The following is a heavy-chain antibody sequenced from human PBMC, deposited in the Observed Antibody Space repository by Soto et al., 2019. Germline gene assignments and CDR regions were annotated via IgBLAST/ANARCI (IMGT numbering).Heavy chain of an antibody. D-gene: IGHD5-18*01. J-gene: IGHJ4*02. V-gene: IGHV1-69*01. CDR3: TRSYGYTFGGSLDN. Sequence: QVQLVQSGPEVKKPGSSVKVSCKASGDTFNSYVITWVRQAPGQGLEWLGGIITAFGTTSYAQNFQDRLTITAAEAASRDHMELRSLTSDNTAMYYCTRSYGYTFGGSLDNWGQGTLVTVSS. CDR2: IITAFGTT. CDR1: GDTFNSYV.